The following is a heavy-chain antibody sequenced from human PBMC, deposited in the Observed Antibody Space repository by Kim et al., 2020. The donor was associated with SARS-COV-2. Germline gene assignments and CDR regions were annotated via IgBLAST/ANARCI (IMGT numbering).Heavy chain of an antibody. V-gene: IGHV4-4*02. Sequence: SETLSLTCGVSGGSISSGTWWSWVRQPPGKGLEWIGEISHSGNTNYNPSLRSRVTISVDKSKNQFSLSLNSVTAADTAVYYCASLDSDSWGYYWFDPWG. D-gene: IGHD1-26*01. CDR3: ASLDSDSWGYYWFDP. CDR1: GGSISSGTW. J-gene: IGHJ5*02. CDR2: ISHSGNT.